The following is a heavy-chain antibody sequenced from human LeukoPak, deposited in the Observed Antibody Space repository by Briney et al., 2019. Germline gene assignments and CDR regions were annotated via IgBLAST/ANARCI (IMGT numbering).Heavy chain of an antibody. J-gene: IGHJ3*02. CDR1: GYSFTSYW. V-gene: IGHV5-51*01. CDR2: ICPGDSHT. CDR3: ARPFGYCSSASCYSAFDI. D-gene: IGHD2-2*02. Sequence: GESLKISCKGSGYSFTSYWIGWVRQMPGKGLEWMGIICPGDSHTRYSPSFQGQVTISADKSISTAYLQWSSLKASDTAMYYCARPFGYCSSASCYSAFDIWGQGTMVTVSS.